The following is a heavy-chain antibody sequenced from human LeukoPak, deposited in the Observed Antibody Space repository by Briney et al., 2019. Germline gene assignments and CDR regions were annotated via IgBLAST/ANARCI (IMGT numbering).Heavy chain of an antibody. V-gene: IGHV3-48*01. Sequence: PGGSLRLSCAASEFTFSSYSMNWVRQAPGKGLEWISYISSSSGSRTTIYYADSVKGRFTISRDNSKNTLYLQMNSLRAEDTAVYYCAKVILTGYHFRAFDIWGQGTMVTVSS. CDR2: ISSSSGSRTTI. CDR3: AKVILTGYHFRAFDI. CDR1: EFTFSSYS. D-gene: IGHD3-9*01. J-gene: IGHJ3*02.